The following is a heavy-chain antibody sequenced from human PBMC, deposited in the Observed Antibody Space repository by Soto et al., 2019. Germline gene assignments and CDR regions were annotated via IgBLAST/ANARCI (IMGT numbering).Heavy chain of an antibody. CDR2: IYYSGST. J-gene: IGHJ5*02. V-gene: IGHV4-39*01. CDR3: ARIDYGDFSNWFDP. Sequence: SETLSLTCTVACGYISSSSDDRGWIRQPPGKGLEWSGRIYYSGSTYYNPSLKSRVTISVDTSKNQFSLKLSSVTAADTAVYYCARIDYGDFSNWFDPWGQGTLVTVSS. CDR1: CGYISSSSDD. D-gene: IGHD4-17*01.